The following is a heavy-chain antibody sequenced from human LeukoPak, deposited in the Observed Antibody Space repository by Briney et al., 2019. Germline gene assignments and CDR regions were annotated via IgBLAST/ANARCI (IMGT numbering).Heavy chain of an antibody. V-gene: IGHV3-23*01. CDR2: VSDSGDST. D-gene: IGHD3-16*01. CDR1: GFTFSSFD. Sequence: GGSLRLSCAASGFTFSSFDMSWVRQAPGKGLEWVSTVSDSGDSTYYADSVKGRFTISRDNSKNTLYLQMDSLRAEDTAVYYCAKDWGHVWGKGTTVTVSS. J-gene: IGHJ6*04. CDR3: AKDWGHV.